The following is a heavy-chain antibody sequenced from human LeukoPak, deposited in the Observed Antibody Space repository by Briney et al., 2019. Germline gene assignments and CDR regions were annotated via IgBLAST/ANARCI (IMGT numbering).Heavy chain of an antibody. CDR3: ARDRYYDVLGRDAFDL. J-gene: IGHJ3*01. D-gene: IGHD3-3*01. CDR1: GFTFSNYA. V-gene: IGHV3-30-3*01. CDR2: ISYDGSYK. Sequence: GRSLRLSCAASGFTFSNYAIHWVRQAPGKGLEWVAVISYDGSYKSYADSVKGRFTISRDNSKNTLYLQMNSLRADDTAVYYCARDRYYDVLGRDAFDLWGQGTMVTVSS.